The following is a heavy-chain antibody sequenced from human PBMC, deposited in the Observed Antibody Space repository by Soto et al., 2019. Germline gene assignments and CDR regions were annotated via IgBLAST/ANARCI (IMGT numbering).Heavy chain of an antibody. CDR3: AKVHDYGDYGFDY. Sequence: QVQLVESGGGVVQPGRSLRLSCAASGFTFSSYGMHWVRQAPGNGLEWVAVISYDGSNKYYADSVKGRFTISRDNSKNTLYLQMNSLRAEDTAVYYCAKVHDYGDYGFDYWGQGTMVTVSS. V-gene: IGHV3-30*18. CDR2: ISYDGSNK. J-gene: IGHJ4*02. CDR1: GFTFSSYG. D-gene: IGHD4-17*01.